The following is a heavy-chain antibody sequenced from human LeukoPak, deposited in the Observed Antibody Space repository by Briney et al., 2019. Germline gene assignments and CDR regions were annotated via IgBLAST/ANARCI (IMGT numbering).Heavy chain of an antibody. Sequence: SETLSLTCSVSGGSISSSSSYWGWIRQPPGKGLEWIGSIYYSGSSFDNPALKSRVTISVDTSKNQFSLKLSSVTAADTAVYYCARHGDYYGSGSRYWGQGTLVTVSS. J-gene: IGHJ4*02. CDR1: GGSISSSSSY. CDR2: IYYSGSS. CDR3: ARHGDYYGSGSRY. D-gene: IGHD3-10*01. V-gene: IGHV4-39*01.